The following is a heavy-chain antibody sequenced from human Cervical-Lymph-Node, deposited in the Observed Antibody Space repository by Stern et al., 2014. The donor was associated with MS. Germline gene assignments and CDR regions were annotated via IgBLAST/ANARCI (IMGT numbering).Heavy chain of an antibody. CDR2: IWNDGSNK. J-gene: IGHJ4*02. D-gene: IGHD3-10*01. V-gene: IGHV3-33*01. Sequence: VQLVESGGGVVQPGRSLRLSCAPSGFTFSSFGMHWVRQAPGKGLEWVGVIWNDGSNKYYADSVKGRFNIYRDNSKSTVFLQMNSLRAEDTAVYYCARWNYYGSGSSHYIDYWGQGTLVTVSS. CDR3: ARWNYYGSGSSHYIDY. CDR1: GFTFSSFG.